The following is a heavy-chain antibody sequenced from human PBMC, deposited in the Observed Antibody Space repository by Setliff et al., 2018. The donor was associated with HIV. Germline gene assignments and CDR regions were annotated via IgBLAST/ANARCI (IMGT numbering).Heavy chain of an antibody. CDR1: GGSINSGHYY. V-gene: IGHV4-31*03. Sequence: PSETLSLTCSVSGGSINSGHYYWSWIRHHPGKGLEWIGCIYYTGSTYFNPSLKSRVTLSIDTSKNQFSLKLSSVTAADTAVYYCARDRYAGEIDYWGQGTLVTVSS. CDR3: ARDRYAGEIDY. J-gene: IGHJ4*02. D-gene: IGHD3-10*01. CDR2: IYYTGST.